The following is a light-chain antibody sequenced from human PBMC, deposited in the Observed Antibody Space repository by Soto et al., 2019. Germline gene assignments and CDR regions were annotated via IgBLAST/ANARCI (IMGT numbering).Light chain of an antibody. V-gene: IGKV1-39*01. Sequence: DIQMTQSPASLSASVGDSVTITCRASQRIGSYVNWYQQKPGKAPKLLIYAATNLEEGVPSRCSGSGSWTDFSLSVSGLQPEDVATYYCQQSYSIPVWTFGHGTKVDIK. J-gene: IGKJ1*01. CDR3: QQSYSIPVWT. CDR2: AAT. CDR1: QRIGSY.